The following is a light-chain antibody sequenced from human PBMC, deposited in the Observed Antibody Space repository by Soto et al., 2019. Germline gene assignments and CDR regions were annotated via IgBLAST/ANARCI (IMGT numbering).Light chain of an antibody. J-gene: IGKJ5*01. V-gene: IGKV3-15*01. Sequence: EIVMTQSPVTLPVSPGERSTLSCSASQSVGSNLAWYRQKAGQAPRLLIYDASTRVTGIPARFSGSGSGTEFTLTISSLQSEDFAVYYCQQYKNWPPITFGQGTRLEIK. CDR3: QQYKNWPPIT. CDR2: DAS. CDR1: QSVGSN.